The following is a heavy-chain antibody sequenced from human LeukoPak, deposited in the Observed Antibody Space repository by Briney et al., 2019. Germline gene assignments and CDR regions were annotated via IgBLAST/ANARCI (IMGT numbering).Heavy chain of an antibody. D-gene: IGHD3-16*02. J-gene: IGHJ4*02. CDR1: GYNFRNYA. V-gene: IGHV7-4-1*02. CDR2: IHPTTGNP. CDR3: ARALDSLGGLSLPDY. Sequence: ASVKVSCKASGYNFRNYAMNWVRQAPGQGLEFMGWIHPTTGNPAYAQGFSGRFVFSLDTSVTTTYLQITDLKAEDTAVYFCARALDSLGGLSLPDYWGQGTLDTVSS.